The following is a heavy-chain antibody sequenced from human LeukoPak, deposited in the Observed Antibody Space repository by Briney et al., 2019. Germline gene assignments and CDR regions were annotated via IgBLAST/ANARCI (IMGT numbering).Heavy chain of an antibody. CDR3: ARETPGGYDSFVYYYYMDV. Sequence: ASVKVSCKASGGTFSSYTISWVRQAPGQGREWMGWIIPILGIANYAQKFQGRVTITADKSTSTAYMELSSLRSEDTAVYYCARETPGGYDSFVYYYYMDVWGKGTTVTVSS. J-gene: IGHJ6*03. V-gene: IGHV1-69*04. CDR1: GGTFSSYT. CDR2: IIPILGIA. D-gene: IGHD5-12*01.